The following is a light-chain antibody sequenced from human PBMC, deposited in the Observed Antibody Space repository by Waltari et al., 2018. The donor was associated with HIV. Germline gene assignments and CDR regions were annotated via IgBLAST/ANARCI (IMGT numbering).Light chain of an antibody. V-gene: IGKV4-1*01. Sequence: DIVMTQSPDALPVSLCERALINCTSSQRVLYNSNNKNDLVWYQQKPGQPPKVLISWASTRESGVPDRISGSGSGTHFSLAISGLQAEDVAVYYCQQYYSIPITFGQGTRLDIK. CDR1: QRVLYNSNNKND. CDR3: QQYYSIPIT. CDR2: WAS. J-gene: IGKJ5*01.